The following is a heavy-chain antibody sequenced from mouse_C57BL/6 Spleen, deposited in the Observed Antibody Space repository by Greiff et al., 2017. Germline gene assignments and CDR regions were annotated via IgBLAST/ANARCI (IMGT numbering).Heavy chain of an antibody. CDR1: GYTFTSYW. J-gene: IGHJ2*01. CDR2: IDPSDSET. V-gene: IGHV1-52*01. CDR3: ARRRLPGGNFDD. Sequence: QVQLQQPGAELVRPGSSVKLSCKASGYTFTSYWMHWVKQRPIQGLEWIGNIDPSDSETHYNQKFKDKATLTVDKSSSTAYMQLSSLTSEDSAVYYWARRRLPGGNFDDWGQGTTLTVSS.